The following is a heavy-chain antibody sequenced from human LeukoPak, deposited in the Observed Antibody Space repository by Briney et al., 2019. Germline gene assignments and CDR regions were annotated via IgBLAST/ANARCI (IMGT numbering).Heavy chain of an antibody. CDR3: ARGLLWFGELSPPGY. V-gene: IGHV1-3*01. CDR2: INAGNGNT. D-gene: IGHD3-10*01. J-gene: IGHJ4*02. CDR1: GYMFTNYA. Sequence: PWASVKVSCKASGYMFTNYAMHWVRQAPGQRLEWMGWINAGNGNTKYSQKFQGRVTITRDTSATTAYMELSSLRSEDTAVYYCARGLLWFGELSPPGYWGQGTLVTVSS.